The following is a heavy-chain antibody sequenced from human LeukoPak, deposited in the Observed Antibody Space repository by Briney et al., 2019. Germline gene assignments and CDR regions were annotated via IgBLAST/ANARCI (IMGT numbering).Heavy chain of an antibody. CDR1: GYTFTGCY. CDR3: ARARVNYNFGIEY. CDR2: INPASGGT. V-gene: IGHV1-2*02. D-gene: IGHD1-1*01. J-gene: IGHJ4*02. Sequence: ASVKVSCKASGYTFTGCYIHWVRQAPGQGLEWMGWINPASGGTNYAQKFQGRVTMTRDTSISTAYMEMSRLRSDDTAFYYCARARVNYNFGIEYWGQGTLVTVSS.